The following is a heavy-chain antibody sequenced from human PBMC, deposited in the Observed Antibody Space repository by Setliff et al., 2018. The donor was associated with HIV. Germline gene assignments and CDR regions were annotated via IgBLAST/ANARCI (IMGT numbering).Heavy chain of an antibody. Sequence: LSLTCSVSGYSITNDYYWGWFRQSPGKGLEWIATIYQTGSIYYNPSLQNRVTLLLDMSKNQFSLKLSSVTAAGTAVYYCARQAWHSGRNGYFVDYWGQGTLVTVS. CDR1: GYSITNDYY. CDR2: IYQTGSI. V-gene: IGHV4-38-2*02. J-gene: IGHJ4*02. CDR3: ARQAWHSGRNGYFVDY. D-gene: IGHD2-15*01.